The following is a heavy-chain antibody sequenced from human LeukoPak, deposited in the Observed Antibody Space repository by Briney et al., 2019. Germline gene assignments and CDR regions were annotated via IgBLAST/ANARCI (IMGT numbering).Heavy chain of an antibody. CDR3: ARGHCSGGSCYPVDY. CDR1: GFTFSSYS. V-gene: IGHV3-21*01. D-gene: IGHD2-15*01. Sequence: PGGSLRLSCAASGFTFSSYSMNWVRQAPGKGLEWVSSISSSSSYIYYADSVKGRFTISRDNAKNSLYLQMNSLRAEDTAVYYCARGHCSGGSCYPVDYWGQGTLVTVSS. J-gene: IGHJ4*02. CDR2: ISSSSSYI.